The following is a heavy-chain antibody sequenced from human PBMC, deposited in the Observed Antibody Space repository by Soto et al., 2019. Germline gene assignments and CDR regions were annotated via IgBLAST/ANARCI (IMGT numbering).Heavy chain of an antibody. Sequence: GGSLRLSCAASGFTVSSNYMSWVRQAPGKGLEWVSVIYSGGSTYYADSVKGRLTISRDNSKNTLYLQMNSLRAEDTAVYYCARERSGSGSPDAFDIWGQGTMVTVSS. CDR3: ARERSGSGSPDAFDI. J-gene: IGHJ3*02. D-gene: IGHD3-10*01. V-gene: IGHV3-66*02. CDR1: GFTVSSNY. CDR2: IYSGGST.